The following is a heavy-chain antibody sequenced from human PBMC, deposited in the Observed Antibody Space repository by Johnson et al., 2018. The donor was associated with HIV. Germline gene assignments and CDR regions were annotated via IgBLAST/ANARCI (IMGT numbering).Heavy chain of an antibody. CDR3: AREMAATNAWALDI. Sequence: EVQLVESGGGLVQPGGSLRLSCAASGFTFSNAWMTWVRQAPGKGLEWVGRIKAKTDGETTDYAAPVKGRFTISRDDSKNTLYLQMNSLRAEDTAVYYCAREMAATNAWALDIWGQGTMVTVSS. V-gene: IGHV3-15*01. CDR1: GFTFSNAW. D-gene: IGHD5-24*01. CDR2: IKAKTDGETT. J-gene: IGHJ3*02.